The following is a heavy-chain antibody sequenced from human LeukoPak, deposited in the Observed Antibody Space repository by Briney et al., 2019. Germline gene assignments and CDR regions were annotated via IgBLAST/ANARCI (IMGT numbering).Heavy chain of an antibody. Sequence: GGSLRLSCAASGFTFSNYCMHWVRQTPGKGLIWVSRICPGGTITNYADSVKGRFTISRDDAKNMMFLQMNSLRADDTAVYYCVRDFRSADYWGQGILVTVSS. CDR3: VRDFRSADY. J-gene: IGHJ4*02. CDR1: GFTFSNYC. V-gene: IGHV3-74*01. CDR2: ICPGGTIT.